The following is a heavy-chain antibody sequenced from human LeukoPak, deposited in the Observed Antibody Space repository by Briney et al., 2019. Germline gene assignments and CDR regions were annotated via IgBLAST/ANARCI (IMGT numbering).Heavy chain of an antibody. D-gene: IGHD3-22*01. Sequence: GGSLRLSCSASGFTFSSYAMHWVRQAPGKGLEWVARSRDKANSYITEYAASVKGRFTISRDDSKNSLYLQMNSLKTEDTAVYYCARRGSSSGYQPFDYWGQGTLVTVSS. CDR2: SRDKANSYIT. V-gene: IGHV3-72*01. J-gene: IGHJ4*02. CDR1: GFTFSSYA. CDR3: ARRGSSSGYQPFDY.